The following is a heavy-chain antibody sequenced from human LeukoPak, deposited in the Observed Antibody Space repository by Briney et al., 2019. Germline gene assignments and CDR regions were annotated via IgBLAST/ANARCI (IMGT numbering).Heavy chain of an antibody. V-gene: IGHV4-34*01. D-gene: IGHD6-19*01. Sequence: SETLSLTCAVYGGSFSGYYWSWIRQPPGKGLEWIGEINHSGSTNYNPSLKSRVTISVDTSKNQFSLKLSSVTAADTAVYYCARRLAVAGPFDYWGQGTLVTVSS. CDR2: INHSGST. CDR3: ARRLAVAGPFDY. CDR1: GGSFSGYY. J-gene: IGHJ4*02.